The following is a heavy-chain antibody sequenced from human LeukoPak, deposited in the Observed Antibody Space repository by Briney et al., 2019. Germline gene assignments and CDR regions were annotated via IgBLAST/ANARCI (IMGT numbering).Heavy chain of an antibody. V-gene: IGHV3-21*01. Sequence: LGGSLRLSCAASGFPFSSYSMNWVRQAPGKGLEWVSSISSSSSYIYYADSVKGRFTISRDNAKNSLYLQMNSLRAEDTAVYYCARGWDYDILTGYYRPYYYYGMDVWGKGTTVTVSS. CDR3: ARGWDYDILTGYYRPYYYYGMDV. CDR2: ISSSSSYI. CDR1: GFPFSSYS. J-gene: IGHJ6*04. D-gene: IGHD3-9*01.